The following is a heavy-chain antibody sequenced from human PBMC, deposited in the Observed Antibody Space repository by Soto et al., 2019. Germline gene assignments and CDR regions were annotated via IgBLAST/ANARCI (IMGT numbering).Heavy chain of an antibody. V-gene: IGHV1-8*01. CDR3: AREDLRIGWFDT. J-gene: IGHJ5*02. D-gene: IGHD3-10*01. Sequence: ASVKVSCKASGYTFTSCDINWVRQATGQGLDCMGWMNTNSGNTGYAQNFKGRVTMTRNTYISTDYMELSSMRSEDTAVYYCAREDLRIGWFDTWGQGTMVTVSS. CDR1: GYTFTSCD. CDR2: MNTNSGNT.